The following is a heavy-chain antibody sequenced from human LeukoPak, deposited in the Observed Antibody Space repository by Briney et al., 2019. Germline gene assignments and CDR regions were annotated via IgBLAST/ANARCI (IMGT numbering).Heavy chain of an antibody. V-gene: IGHV1-18*01. D-gene: IGHD3-10*01. CDR1: GYTFTSYG. CDR2: ISAYNGNT. J-gene: IGHJ5*02. CDR3: ARVMGTMVRGVIDVGNWFDP. Sequence: ASVKVSCKASGYTFTSYGISWVRQAPAQGLEWMGWISAYNGNTNYAQKLHGRVTMTTDTSTRTAYMELRSLRSGDTAVYSCARVMGTMVRGVIDVGNWFDPWGQGTLVTVSS.